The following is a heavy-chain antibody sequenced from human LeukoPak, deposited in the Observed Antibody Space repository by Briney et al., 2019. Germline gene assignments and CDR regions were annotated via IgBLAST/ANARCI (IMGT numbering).Heavy chain of an antibody. V-gene: IGHV1-46*01. Sequence: GASVKVSCKASGYTFTSYGISWVRQAPGQGLEWMGIITTSGGSTSYAQKFQGRVTMTRDMSTSTVYMELSSLRSEDTAVYYCARDFYSSGWSYFDYWGQGTLVTVSS. CDR1: GYTFTSYG. J-gene: IGHJ4*02. D-gene: IGHD6-19*01. CDR3: ARDFYSSGWSYFDY. CDR2: ITTSGGST.